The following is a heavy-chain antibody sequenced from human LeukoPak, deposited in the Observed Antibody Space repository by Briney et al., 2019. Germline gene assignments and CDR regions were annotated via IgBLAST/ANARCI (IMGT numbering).Heavy chain of an antibody. CDR3: ARSRYCSSTSCYMRGLFDY. J-gene: IGHJ4*02. CDR2: INHSGST. V-gene: IGHV4-39*07. CDR1: GGSISSGDYY. D-gene: IGHD2-2*02. Sequence: PSETLSLTCTVSGGSISSGDYYWSWIRQPPGKGLEWIGEINHSGSTNYNPSLKSRVTISVDTSKNQFSLKLSSVTAADTAVYYCARSRYCSSTSCYMRGLFDYWGQGTLVTVSS.